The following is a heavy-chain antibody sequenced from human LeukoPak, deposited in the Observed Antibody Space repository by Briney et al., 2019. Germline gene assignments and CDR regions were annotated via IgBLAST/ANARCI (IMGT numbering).Heavy chain of an antibody. D-gene: IGHD3-22*01. CDR2: GFHIGMT. V-gene: IGHV4-38-2*01. J-gene: IGHJ4*01. CDR1: GYHLSSGYY. CDR3: PMIRVAFPDH. Sequence: PSETLSLTCAASGYHLSSGYYWGWLRQPLGKGLQWIGSGFHIGMTYYNPSLKSRVTVSLDTSRSEVSLKLNSICARYTSKGQPPMIRVAFPDHWGRGTLVTVSS.